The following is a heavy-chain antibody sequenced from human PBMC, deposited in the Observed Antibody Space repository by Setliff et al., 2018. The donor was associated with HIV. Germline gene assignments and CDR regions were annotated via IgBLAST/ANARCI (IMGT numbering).Heavy chain of an antibody. CDR1: GYTFSSYA. V-gene: IGHV1-69*10. Sequence: GASVKVSCKASGYTFSSYAISWVRQAPGQGLEWMGGIIPILGIANYAQKFQGRVTITTDESTSTAYMELSSLRSEDTAVYYCARGQYYYDSSGWGDYYYYMDVWGKGTTVTVSS. CDR3: ARGQYYYDSSGWGDYYYYMDV. J-gene: IGHJ6*03. D-gene: IGHD3-22*01. CDR2: IIPILGIA.